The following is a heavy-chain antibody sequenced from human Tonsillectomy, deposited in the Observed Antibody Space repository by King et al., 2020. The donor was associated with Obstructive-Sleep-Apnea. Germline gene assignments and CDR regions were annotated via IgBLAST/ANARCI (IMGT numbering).Heavy chain of an antibody. CDR2: ISYDGSNK. D-gene: IGHD5-24*01. J-gene: IGHJ6*02. CDR1: GFTFSRFA. V-gene: IGHV3-30-3*01. Sequence: VQLVESGGGVVQPGRSLRLSCAASGFTFSRFAMHWVRQAPGKGLEWVAVISYDGSNKYYADSVKGRFTISRDNSTDTLSLQMNSLRAEDTAVYYCARDRGMATITSYYYYGMDVWGQGTTVTVSS. CDR3: ARDRGMATITSYYYYGMDV.